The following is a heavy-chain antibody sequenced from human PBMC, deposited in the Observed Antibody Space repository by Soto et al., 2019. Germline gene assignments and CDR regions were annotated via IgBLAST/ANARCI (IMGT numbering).Heavy chain of an antibody. CDR3: VRLIGSSWLDS. CDR2: ISAYNGNT. CDR1: GYTFTSYG. Sequence: GASVKVSCKASGYTFTSYGISWVRQAPGQGLEWMGWISAYNGNTKNAQKLQGRVTMTTDTSNNQLSLQLNSVTPDDTAVYYCVRLIGSSWLDSWGQGTLVTVSS. J-gene: IGHJ5*01. V-gene: IGHV1-18*01. D-gene: IGHD6-13*01.